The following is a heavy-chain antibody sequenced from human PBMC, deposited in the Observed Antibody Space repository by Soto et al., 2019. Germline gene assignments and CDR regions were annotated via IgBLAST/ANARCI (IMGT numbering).Heavy chain of an antibody. V-gene: IGHV3-33*01. CDR2: IWYDGSNK. D-gene: IGHD3-3*01. CDR1: GFTFSSYG. CDR3: ARSGVGYDFWSGYLEFGY. J-gene: IGHJ4*02. Sequence: GGSLRLSCAASGFTFSSYGMHWVRQAPGKGLEWVAVIWYDGSNKYYADSVKGRFTISRDNSKNTLYLQMNSLRAEDTAVYYCARSGVGYDFWSGYLEFGYWGQGTLVTVSS.